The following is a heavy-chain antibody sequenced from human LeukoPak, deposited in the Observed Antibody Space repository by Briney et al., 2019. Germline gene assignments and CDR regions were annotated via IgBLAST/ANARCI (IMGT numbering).Heavy chain of an antibody. CDR2: INHSANT. CDR1: GGSFSAYY. V-gene: IGHV4-34*01. Sequence: PSETLSLTCAVYGGSFSAYYWSWIRQPPGKGLEWIGEINHSANTNYSPSLKSRLTISVDTSKNQFSLSLSSVTAADTAVYYCARVAAAGTDPGAFDVWGQGTMVTVSS. J-gene: IGHJ3*01. D-gene: IGHD6-13*01. CDR3: ARVAAAGTDPGAFDV.